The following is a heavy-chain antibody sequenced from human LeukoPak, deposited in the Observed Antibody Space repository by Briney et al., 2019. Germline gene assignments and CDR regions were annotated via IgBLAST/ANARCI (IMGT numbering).Heavy chain of an antibody. J-gene: IGHJ4*02. Sequence: ASVRVSCKVSGYTLTELPMHWVRQAPGKGLEWMGGFDPEDGETIYAQKFQGRVTMTEDTSTDTAYMELSSLRSEDTAVYYCATGRQAQLWFRLGYFDYWGQGTLVTVSS. CDR2: FDPEDGET. D-gene: IGHD5-18*01. CDR1: GYTLTELP. CDR3: ATGRQAQLWFRLGYFDY. V-gene: IGHV1-24*01.